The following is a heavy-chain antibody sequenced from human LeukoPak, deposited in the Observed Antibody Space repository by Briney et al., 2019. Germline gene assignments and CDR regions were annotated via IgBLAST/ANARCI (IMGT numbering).Heavy chain of an antibody. D-gene: IGHD2-2*01. CDR3: ARAGTCSSTSCDGGIEY. CDR2: ISTTSTYI. V-gene: IGHV3-21*06. CDR1: GFAFSSYN. J-gene: IGHJ4*02. Sequence: KPGGSLRLSCAASGFAFSSYNMKWVRQSPGEGLEWVSFISTTSTYIYYADSVKGRFPVSRDNSKNLLYLQMDSLRVEDTSVYYCARAGTCSSTSCDGGIEYWGQGTLVTVSS.